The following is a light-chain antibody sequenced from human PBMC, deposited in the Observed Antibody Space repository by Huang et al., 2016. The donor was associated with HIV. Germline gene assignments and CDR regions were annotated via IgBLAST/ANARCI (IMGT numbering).Light chain of an antibody. CDR1: QPVRSA. V-gene: IGKV3-15*01. CDR2: GAS. CDR3: QQYNNWPYT. J-gene: IGKJ2*01. Sequence: DIVMTQSPATLSVSPGERATLSCRAGQPVRSALAWYQQKPGQAPRLLIYGASTRATDIPARFSGSGSGTEFTLTISSLQSEDFAVYYCQQYNNWPYTFGQGTKLEIK.